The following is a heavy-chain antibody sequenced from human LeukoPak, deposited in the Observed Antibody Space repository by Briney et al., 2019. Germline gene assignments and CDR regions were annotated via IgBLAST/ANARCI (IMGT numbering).Heavy chain of an antibody. V-gene: IGHV3-7*01. D-gene: IGHD5-18*01. CDR2: IKQDGSEK. Sequence: PGGSLRLSCAASGFTFSSYWMNWFRQPPGKGLEWVANIKQDGSEKYYVDSVKGRFTISRDNAKKSLHLQMNSLRAEDTGVYYCARDPSRGYTYGYGDYWGQGILVTVSS. CDR1: GFTFSSYW. CDR3: ARDPSRGYTYGYGDY. J-gene: IGHJ4*02.